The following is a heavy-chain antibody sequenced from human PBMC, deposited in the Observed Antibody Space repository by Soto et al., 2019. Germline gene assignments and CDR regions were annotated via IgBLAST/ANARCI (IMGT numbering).Heavy chain of an antibody. CDR3: AKEEVLLWFGELARPYYFDY. J-gene: IGHJ4*02. Sequence: GGSLRLSCAASGFTFSSYGMHWVRQAPGKGLEWVAVISYDGSNKYYADSVKGRFTISRDNSKNSLYLQMNSLRAEDTAVYYCAKEEVLLWFGELARPYYFDYWGQGTLVTVSS. CDR1: GFTFSSYG. CDR2: ISYDGSNK. D-gene: IGHD3-10*01. V-gene: IGHV3-30*18.